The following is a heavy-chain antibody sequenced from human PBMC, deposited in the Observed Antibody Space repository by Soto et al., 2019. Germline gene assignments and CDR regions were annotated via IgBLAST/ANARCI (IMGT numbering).Heavy chain of an antibody. V-gene: IGHV4-39*01. J-gene: IGHJ4*02. CDR3: ARRTGSRFDY. Sequence: NPSETLSLTCTVSGGSINTPGFYWTWIRQPPGKGLEWIASIYYSGSTYYNPSLQSRVTISVDTSKNQFSLKLGSVTAADTAIYYCARRTGSRFDYWGPGNLVTVSS. D-gene: IGHD6-19*01. CDR1: GGSINTPGFY. CDR2: IYYSGST.